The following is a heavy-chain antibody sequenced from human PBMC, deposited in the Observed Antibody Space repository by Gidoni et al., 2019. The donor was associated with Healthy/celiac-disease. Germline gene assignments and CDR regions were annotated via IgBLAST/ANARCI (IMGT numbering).Heavy chain of an antibody. Sequence: QVQLVESGGGVVQPGRSLRLSCSASGFPFRRYGMPWVRQAPGKGLEWVAVISYDGSNKYYADSVKGRFTISRDNSKNTLYLQMNSLRAEDTAVYYCAKSGRLGELSFLFDYWGQGTLVTVSS. CDR1: GFPFRRYG. V-gene: IGHV3-30*18. J-gene: IGHJ4*02. CDR2: ISYDGSNK. CDR3: AKSGRLGELSFLFDY. D-gene: IGHD3-16*02.